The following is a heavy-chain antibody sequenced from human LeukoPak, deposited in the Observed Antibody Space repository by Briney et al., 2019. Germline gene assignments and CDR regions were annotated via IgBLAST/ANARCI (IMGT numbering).Heavy chain of an antibody. Sequence: PSETLSLTCAVYGGSFSGYYWSWIRQPPGKGLEWIGEINHSGCTNYNPSLKSRVTISVDTSKNQFSLKLSSVTAADTAVYYCARGRLTYYYNYYYMDVWGKGTTVTVSS. CDR1: GGSFSGYY. J-gene: IGHJ6*03. V-gene: IGHV4-34*01. CDR2: INHSGCT. CDR3: ARGRLTYYYNYYYMDV. D-gene: IGHD2-21*02.